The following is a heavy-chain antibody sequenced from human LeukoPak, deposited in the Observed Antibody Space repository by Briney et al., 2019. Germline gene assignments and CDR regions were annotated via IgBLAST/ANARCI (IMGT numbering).Heavy chain of an antibody. D-gene: IGHD5-24*01. CDR1: GFRFSDYS. V-gene: IGHV3-48*01. CDR2: IGIDSGNT. Sequence: QPGGSLRLSCAASGFRFSDYSMNWVRQAPGEGLEWISYIGIDSGNTNYADSVKGRFTISGDKAKNSLYLQMNSLRVEDTAVYYCARDYKYAFDNWGQRTLVTISS. J-gene: IGHJ4*02. CDR3: ARDYKYAFDN.